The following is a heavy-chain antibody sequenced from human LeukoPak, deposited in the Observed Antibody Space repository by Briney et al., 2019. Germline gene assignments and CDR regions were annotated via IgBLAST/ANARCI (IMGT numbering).Heavy chain of an antibody. V-gene: IGHV4-38-2*01. D-gene: IGHD3-16*02. CDR2: IYHSGST. CDR3: AAYLRLGELSPSGDAYDI. CDR1: GYSISSGYY. J-gene: IGHJ3*02. Sequence: SETLSLTCAVSGYSISSGYYWGRIRQPPGKGLEWIGSIYHSGSTYYNPSLKSRVTISVDTSKNQFSLKLSSVTAADTAVYYCAAYLRLGELSPSGDAYDIWGQGTMVTVSS.